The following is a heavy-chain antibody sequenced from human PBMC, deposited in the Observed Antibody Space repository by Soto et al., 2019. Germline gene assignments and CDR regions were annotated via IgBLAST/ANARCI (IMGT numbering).Heavy chain of an antibody. J-gene: IGHJ4*02. V-gene: IGHV4-59*02. CDR2: TSYSGNT. CDR3: ARDGVGPFDY. Sequence: QVQLRESGPGLLKPSETLSLTCTISGGSVSSYQWSWIRQPPGKGLEWIGLTSYSGNTVYNPSLKSRVAFSVDTSKNHFSLTLTSVTAADTAVYYCARDGVGPFDYWGPGTLVTVSS. D-gene: IGHD1-26*01. CDR1: GGSVSSYQ.